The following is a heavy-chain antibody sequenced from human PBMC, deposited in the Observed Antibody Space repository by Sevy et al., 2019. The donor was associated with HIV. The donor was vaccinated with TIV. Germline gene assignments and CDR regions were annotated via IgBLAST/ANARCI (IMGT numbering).Heavy chain of an antibody. CDR1: GFPFSTYA. Sequence: GGSLRLSCLASGFPFSTYAMSWVRQAPGKGLEWVSAISGSGGSTYYADSVEGRFTISRDKSKKTLYLQMNSLRAEDTAVYYCAKGDRTFYGMDVWGQWTTVTVSS. CDR3: AKGDRTFYGMDV. V-gene: IGHV3-23*01. CDR2: ISGSGGST. D-gene: IGHD2-15*01. J-gene: IGHJ6*02.